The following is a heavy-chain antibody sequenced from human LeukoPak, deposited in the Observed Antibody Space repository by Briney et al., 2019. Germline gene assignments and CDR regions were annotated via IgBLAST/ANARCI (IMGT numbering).Heavy chain of an antibody. D-gene: IGHD2-2*01. V-gene: IGHV1-2*02. CDR3: ARGPVCSSTSCCPRFDY. J-gene: IGHJ4*02. Sequence: ASVKVSCKASGYTFTGYYMHWVRQAPGQGLEWMGWINPNSGGTNYAQKFQGRVTMTRDTSISTAYMELSRLRSDDTAVYYCARGPVCSSTSCCPRFDYWGQGTLVTVSS. CDR1: GYTFTGYY. CDR2: INPNSGGT.